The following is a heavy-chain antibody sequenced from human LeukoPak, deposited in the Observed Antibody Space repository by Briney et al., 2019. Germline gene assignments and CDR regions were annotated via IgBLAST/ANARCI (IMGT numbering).Heavy chain of an antibody. D-gene: IGHD2-2*01. CDR3: ARGFYCSSTSCHNWFDP. J-gene: IGHJ5*02. Sequence: GASVKVSCKASGYTFTSYDINWVRQATGQGLEWMGWMNPNSGNTGYAQKFQGRVTMTRNTSISTAYMELSSLRSEDTAVYYCARGFYCSSTSCHNWFDPWGQGTLVTVSS. V-gene: IGHV1-8*01. CDR1: GYTFTSYD. CDR2: MNPNSGNT.